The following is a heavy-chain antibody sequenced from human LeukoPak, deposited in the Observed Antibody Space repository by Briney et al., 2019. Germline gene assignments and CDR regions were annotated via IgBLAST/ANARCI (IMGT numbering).Heavy chain of an antibody. D-gene: IGHD2/OR15-2a*01. CDR3: ARGGPFTAPISTPRASDY. J-gene: IGHJ4*02. CDR2: ISVSGGNT. V-gene: IGHV3-23*01. CDR1: GFTFSSYA. Sequence: GGSLRLSCAASGFTFSSYAMSWVRQAPGKGLEWVSTISVSGGNTYYADSVKGRVTISRDISKNTVYLQMNSLRADDTGVYHCARGGPFTAPISTPRASDYWGQGILVTVSS.